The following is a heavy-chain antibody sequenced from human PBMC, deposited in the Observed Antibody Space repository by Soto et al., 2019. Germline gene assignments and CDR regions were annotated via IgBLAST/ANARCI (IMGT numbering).Heavy chain of an antibody. D-gene: IGHD3-10*02. CDR1: GVSINSSDHF. CDR2: VYYTETT. V-gene: IGHV4-39*01. J-gene: IGHJ5*02. CDR3: ARQRVLSTNMFITSFDP. Sequence: SETLSLTCSLYGVSINSSDHFWGWMGQTPGKGLEWIGSVYYTETTYYNPSLKSPVTISVETSRNTFSLKVYSVTAADTGIYYCARQRVLSTNMFITSFDPWCQGTLVTVSS.